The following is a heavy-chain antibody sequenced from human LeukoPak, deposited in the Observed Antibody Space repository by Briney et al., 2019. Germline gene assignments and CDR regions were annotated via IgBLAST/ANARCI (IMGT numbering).Heavy chain of an antibody. D-gene: IGHD3-22*01. V-gene: IGHV3-66*02. CDR3: ARGGGYYDSSGYSWDY. Sequence: GGSLRLSCAASGFTVSSNYMSWVRQAPGKGLEWVSVIYSGGSTYYADSVKGRFTISRDNSKNTLYHQMNSLRAEDTAVYYCARGGGYYDSSGYSWDYWGQGTLVTVSS. CDR1: GFTVSSNY. CDR2: IYSGGST. J-gene: IGHJ4*02.